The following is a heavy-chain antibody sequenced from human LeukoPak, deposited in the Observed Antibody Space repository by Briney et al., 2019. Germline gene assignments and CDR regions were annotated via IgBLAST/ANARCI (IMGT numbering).Heavy chain of an antibody. CDR1: GYTLTELS. CDR3: ARSPSSGWYLNWFDP. D-gene: IGHD6-19*01. V-gene: IGHV1-24*01. Sequence: ASVKVSCEVSGYTLTELSMHWVRQAPGKGLEWMGGFDPEDGETIYAQKFQGRVTMTTDTSTSTAYMELRSLRSDDTAVYYCARSPSSGWYLNWFDPWGQGTLVTVSS. CDR2: FDPEDGET. J-gene: IGHJ5*02.